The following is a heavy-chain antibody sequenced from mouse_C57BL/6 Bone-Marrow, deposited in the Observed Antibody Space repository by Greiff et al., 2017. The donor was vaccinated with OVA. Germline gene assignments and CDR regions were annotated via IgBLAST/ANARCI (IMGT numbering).Heavy chain of an antibody. J-gene: IGHJ3*01. CDR3: ARVGYLTPFAY. D-gene: IGHD2-2*01. CDR1: EYEFPSHD. Sequence: DVMLVESGGGLVQPGESLKLSCESNEYEFPSHDMSWVRKTPEKRLELVAAINSDGGSTYYPDTMERRFIISRDNTKKTLYRQMSSLRSEDTALYYCARVGYLTPFAYWGQGTLVTVSA. V-gene: IGHV5-2*01. CDR2: INSDGGST.